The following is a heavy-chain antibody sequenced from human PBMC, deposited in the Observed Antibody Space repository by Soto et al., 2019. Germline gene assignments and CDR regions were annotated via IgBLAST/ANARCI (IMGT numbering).Heavy chain of an antibody. CDR1: GYTFTNYY. Sequence: QVHLVQSGAEVKKPGASVKVSCKASGYTFTNYYIHWVRQAPGQGLEWLGIIRPSGGRTEYAQRSQGRVTMTRDTSTSTAYMELTSLTSEDTAVYYCAREPNESYYFDYWGQGTLVTVSS. V-gene: IGHV1-46*01. D-gene: IGHD5-18*01. CDR2: IRPSGGRT. J-gene: IGHJ4*02. CDR3: AREPNESYYFDY.